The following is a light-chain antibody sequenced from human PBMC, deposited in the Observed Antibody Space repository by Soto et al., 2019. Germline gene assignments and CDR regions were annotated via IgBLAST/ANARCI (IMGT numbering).Light chain of an antibody. Sequence: QSALTRPASVSGAPGQSSTISCTGTSSDVGGYNYVSWYQQYPGKAPTLMIYKVTNRPSGVSNRFSGSKSGNTASLTISGLQADDEADYYCSSYTSSSTYVFGRGTKVTVL. CDR3: SSYTSSSTYV. CDR1: SSDVGGYNY. V-gene: IGLV2-14*01. CDR2: KVT. J-gene: IGLJ1*01.